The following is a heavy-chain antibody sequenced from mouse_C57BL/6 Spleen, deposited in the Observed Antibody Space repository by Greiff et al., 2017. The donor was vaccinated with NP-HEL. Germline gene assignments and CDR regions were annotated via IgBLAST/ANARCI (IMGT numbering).Heavy chain of an antibody. J-gene: IGHJ4*01. CDR3: ASGFDYYGSPNYAMDY. D-gene: IGHD1-1*01. Sequence: EVQLQQSVAELVRPGASVKLSCTASGFNIKNTYMHWVKQRPEQGLEWIGRIDPANGNTKYAPKFQGKATITADTSSNTAYLQLSSLTSEDTAIYYCASGFDYYGSPNYAMDYWGQGTSVTVSS. CDR1: GFNIKNTY. CDR2: IDPANGNT. V-gene: IGHV14-3*01.